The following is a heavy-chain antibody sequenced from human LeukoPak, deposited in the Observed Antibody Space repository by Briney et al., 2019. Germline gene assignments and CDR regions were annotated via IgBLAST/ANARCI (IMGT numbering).Heavy chain of an antibody. Sequence: GGSLRLSCAASGFAFSGYWMSWVRQAPGKGLEWVASIGLDGSQQKYADSVKGRFTISRDNAKNSLFLQMIGLRAEDTAVYYCGGEPRMLAYWGQGTLVTVPS. CDR2: IGLDGSQQ. V-gene: IGHV3-7*01. CDR1: GFAFSGYW. D-gene: IGHD3-10*02. CDR3: GGEPRMLAY. J-gene: IGHJ4*02.